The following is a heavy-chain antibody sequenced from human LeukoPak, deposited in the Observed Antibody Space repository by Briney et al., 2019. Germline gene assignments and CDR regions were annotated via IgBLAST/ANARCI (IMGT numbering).Heavy chain of an antibody. CDR1: GGSISSSSYY. CDR2: IYYSGST. J-gene: IGHJ4*02. Sequence: PSETLSLTCTVSGGSISSSSYYWGWIRQPPGKGLEWIGSIYYSGSTYYNPSLKSRVTISVDTSKNQFSLKLSSVTAADTAVYYYARSPPGYDYVWGTPFDYWGQGTLVTVSS. CDR3: ARSPPGYDYVWGTPFDY. D-gene: IGHD3-16*01. V-gene: IGHV4-39*01.